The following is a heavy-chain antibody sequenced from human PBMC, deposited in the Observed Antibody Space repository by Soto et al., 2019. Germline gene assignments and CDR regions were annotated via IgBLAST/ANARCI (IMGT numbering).Heavy chain of an antibody. D-gene: IGHD3-22*01. CDR1: DGSISTSSYY. CDR3: TRHHPHHYDSSGYFDY. J-gene: IGHJ5*01. Sequence: QLQMQEPGPGLVKPSETLSLTCTVSDGSISTSSYYWGWIRQSPGKGLEWIGTIFYTGRTYYNPSLESRVTLSVDTSKNQFSLHLTSVTAADTAMYYCTRHHPHHYDSSGYFDYWGHGTLVTVSS. CDR2: IFYTGRT. V-gene: IGHV4-39*01.